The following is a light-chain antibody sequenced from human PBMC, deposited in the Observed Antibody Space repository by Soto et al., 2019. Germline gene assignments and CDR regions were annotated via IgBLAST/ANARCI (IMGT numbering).Light chain of an antibody. V-gene: IGKV3-20*01. J-gene: IGKJ4*01. Sequence: ENVLTQSPGTLSLSPGERATLSCRASQSVSRSYLAWYQQKPGQGPRLLIYDASNRATGIPDRFSGSGSGSDFTLTISRLEPEDFAVYYCQQYGTSPLTFGGGTRVQIK. CDR3: QQYGTSPLT. CDR2: DAS. CDR1: QSVSRSY.